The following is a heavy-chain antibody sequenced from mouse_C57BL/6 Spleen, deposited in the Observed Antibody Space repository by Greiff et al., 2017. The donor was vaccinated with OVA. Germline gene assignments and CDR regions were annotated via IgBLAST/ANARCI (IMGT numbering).Heavy chain of an antibody. V-gene: IGHV14-1*01. Sequence: VQLKQSGAELVRPGASVKLSCTASGFNIKDYYMHWVKQRPEQGLEWIGRIDPEDGDTEYAPQFQGKATMTADTSSNTAYLQLSSLTSVDTAVSFCTTLLRYCYFAVWGTGTTVTVSS. J-gene: IGHJ1*03. CDR2: IDPEDGDT. CDR3: TTLLRYCYFAV. D-gene: IGHD1-1*01. CDR1: GFNIKDYY.